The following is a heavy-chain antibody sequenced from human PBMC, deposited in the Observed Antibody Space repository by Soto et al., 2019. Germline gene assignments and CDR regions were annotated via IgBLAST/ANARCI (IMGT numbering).Heavy chain of an antibody. CDR1: GYTFTSYY. D-gene: IGHD3-22*01. Sequence: ASVKVSCKASGYTFTSYYMHWVRQAPGQGLEWMGIINPSGGSTSYAQKFQGRVTMTRDTSTSTAYMELSSLRSEDTAVYYCARGVGDYYDSSGYYYLFGYWGQGTLVTVSS. J-gene: IGHJ4*02. V-gene: IGHV1-46*01. CDR3: ARGVGDYYDSSGYYYLFGY. CDR2: INPSGGST.